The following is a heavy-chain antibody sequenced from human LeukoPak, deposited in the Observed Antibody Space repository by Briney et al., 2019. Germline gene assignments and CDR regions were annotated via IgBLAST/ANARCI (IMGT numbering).Heavy chain of an antibody. J-gene: IGHJ4*02. CDR1: GGSISSYY. V-gene: IGHV4-59*01. CDR2: IYYSGST. D-gene: IGHD4-23*01. Sequence: SETLSLTCTVSGGSISSYYWSWIRQPPGKGLEWIGYIYYSGSTNYNPSLKSRVTISVDTSKNQFSLKLSSVTAADTAVYYCARDHHGGNSGSVWGQGTLVTVSS. CDR3: ARDHHGGNSGSV.